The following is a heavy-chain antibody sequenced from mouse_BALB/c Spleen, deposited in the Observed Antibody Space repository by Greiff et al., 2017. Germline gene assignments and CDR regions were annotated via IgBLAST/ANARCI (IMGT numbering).Heavy chain of an antibody. V-gene: IGHV1S81*02. CDR1: GYTFTSYW. CDR2: INPSNGRT. J-gene: IGHJ4*01. Sequence: QVQLKESGAELVRPGSSVKISCKASGYTFTSYWMHWVKQRPGQGLEWIGEINPSNGRTNYNEKFKSKATLTVDKSSSTAYMQLSSLTSEDSAVYYCARGTATSYYAMDYWGQGTSVTVSS. D-gene: IGHD1-2*01. CDR3: ARGTATSYYAMDY.